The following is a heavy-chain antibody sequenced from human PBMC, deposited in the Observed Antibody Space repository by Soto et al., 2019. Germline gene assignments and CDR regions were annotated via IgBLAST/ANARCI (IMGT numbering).Heavy chain of an antibody. CDR3: ARRTLINYYANWFDP. D-gene: IGHD3-22*01. CDR1: GGSISSSSYY. J-gene: IGHJ5*02. Sequence: QLQLQESGPGLVKPSETLSLTCTVSGGSISSSSYYWGWIRQPPGKGLEWIGSIYYSGSTYYNPSLKSRVTISVDTSKNQFSLKLSSVTAADTAVYYCARRTLINYYANWFDPWGQGTLVTVSS. CDR2: IYYSGST. V-gene: IGHV4-39*01.